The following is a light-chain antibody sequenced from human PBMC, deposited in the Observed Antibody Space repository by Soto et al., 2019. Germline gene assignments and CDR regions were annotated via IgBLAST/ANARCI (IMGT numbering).Light chain of an antibody. CDR2: DAS. CDR3: QQYYRSCT. Sequence: DIQLTQSPSTLSASVGDRVTITCRASQSVTDWLAWYQQKPGKAPKLLIYDASSLESGDPSRFSGSGSGTEFSLTISSLQPDDFATYYCQQYYRSCTFGQGTKVEI. J-gene: IGKJ2*02. V-gene: IGKV1-5*01. CDR1: QSVTDW.